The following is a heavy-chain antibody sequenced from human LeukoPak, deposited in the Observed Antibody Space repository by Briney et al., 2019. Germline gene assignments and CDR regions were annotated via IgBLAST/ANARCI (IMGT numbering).Heavy chain of an antibody. Sequence: GGSLRLSCAASGFTFSSYGMTWVRQAPGKGLEWVSGISGSGGSTYYADSVKGRFTISRDNSKNTLYLQMNSLRDEDTAVYYCANPGIAAAGTFGVYWGQGTLVTVSS. V-gene: IGHV3-23*01. CDR2: ISGSGGST. CDR3: ANPGIAAAGTFGVY. J-gene: IGHJ4*02. CDR1: GFTFSSYG. D-gene: IGHD6-13*01.